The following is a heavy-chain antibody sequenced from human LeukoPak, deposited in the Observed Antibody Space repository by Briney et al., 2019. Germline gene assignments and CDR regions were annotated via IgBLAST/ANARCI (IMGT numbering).Heavy chain of an antibody. V-gene: IGHV1-69*02. CDR1: GYTFTSYY. Sequence: ASVKVSCKASGYTFTSYYMHWVRQAPGQGLEWMGRIIPILGIANYAQKFQGRVTITTDESTSTAYMELSSLRSEDTAVYYCASGEVVASRPFFDYWGQGTLVTVSS. CDR2: IIPILGIA. J-gene: IGHJ4*02. D-gene: IGHD2-15*01. CDR3: ASGEVVASRPFFDY.